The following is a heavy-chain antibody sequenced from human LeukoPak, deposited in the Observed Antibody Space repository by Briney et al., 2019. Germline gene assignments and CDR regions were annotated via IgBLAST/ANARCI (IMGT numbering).Heavy chain of an antibody. CDR2: ISSSSSYI. J-gene: IGHJ4*02. CDR3: ARDFEQLVPFDY. CDR1: GFTFSDYY. V-gene: IGHV3-21*01. D-gene: IGHD6-6*01. Sequence: GGSLRLSCAASGFTFSDYYMNWVRQAPGKGLEWVSSISSSSSYIYYADSVKGRFTISRDNAKNSLYLQMNSLRAEDTAVYYCARDFEQLVPFDYWGQGTLVTVSS.